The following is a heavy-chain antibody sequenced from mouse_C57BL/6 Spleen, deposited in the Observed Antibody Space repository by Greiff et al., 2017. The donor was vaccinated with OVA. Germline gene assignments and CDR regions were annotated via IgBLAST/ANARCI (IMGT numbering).Heavy chain of an antibody. D-gene: IGHD2-1*01. V-gene: IGHV1-15*01. CDR2: IDPETGGT. CDR1: GYTFTDYE. Sequence: QVQLQQSGAELVRPGASVTLSCKASGYTFTDYEMHWVKQTPVHGLEWIGAIDPETGGTAYNQKFKGKAILTADKSSSTAYMELRSLTSEDSAVYYCTNLYYDYAMDDWGQGTSVTVSS. CDR3: TNLYYDYAMDD. J-gene: IGHJ4*01.